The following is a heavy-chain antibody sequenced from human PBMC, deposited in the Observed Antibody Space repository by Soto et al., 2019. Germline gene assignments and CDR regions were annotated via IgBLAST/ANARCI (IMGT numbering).Heavy chain of an antibody. J-gene: IGHJ6*03. CDR2: IYYSGGT. CDR3: ARQGRPEGFYSYYYYMDV. CDR1: GGSISSSPYY. Sequence: SETLSLTCTVSGGSISSSPYYWGWIRQSPGKGLEWIGSIYYSGGTYYNPSLKSRVTISVDTSQNQFSLRLRSVTAADTAVYYCARQGRPEGFYSYYYYMDVWGKGTTVTVSS. V-gene: IGHV4-39*01.